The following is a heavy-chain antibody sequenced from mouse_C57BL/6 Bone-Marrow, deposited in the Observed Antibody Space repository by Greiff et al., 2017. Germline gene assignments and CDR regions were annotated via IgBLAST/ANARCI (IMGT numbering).Heavy chain of an antibody. V-gene: IGHV1-59*01. D-gene: IGHD3-2*02. CDR3: AREGRQLRLRDYFDY. CDR1: GYTFTSYW. CDR2: IDPSDSYT. J-gene: IGHJ2*01. Sequence: QVQLQQPGAELVRPGTSVKLSCKASGYTFTSYWMHWVKQRPGQGLEWIGVIDPSDSYTNYYQKFKGKATLTVDTSSSTAYMQLSSLTSEDSAVYYCAREGRQLRLRDYFDYWGQGTTLTVSS.